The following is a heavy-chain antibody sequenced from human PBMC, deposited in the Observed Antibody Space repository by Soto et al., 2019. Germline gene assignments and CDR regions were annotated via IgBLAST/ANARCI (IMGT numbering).Heavy chain of an antibody. CDR1: GYTFTSYD. CDR3: ARKHTAGNMFDY. CDR2: MNPNSGNT. V-gene: IGHV1-8*01. D-gene: IGHD6-13*01. J-gene: IGHJ4*02. Sequence: ASVKVSCKASGYTFTSYDINWVRQATGQGLEWMGWMNPNSGNTGYAQKFQGRVTMTRNTSISTAYMELSSLRSEDTAVYYCARKHTAGNMFDYWGQGTLVTVSS.